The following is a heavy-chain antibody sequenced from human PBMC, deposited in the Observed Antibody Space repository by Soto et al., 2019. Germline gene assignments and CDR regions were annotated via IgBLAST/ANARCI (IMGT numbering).Heavy chain of an antibody. Sequence: ASVKVSCKASGYTFSSYAISWVRQAPGQGLEWMGWISAYNGNTNYAQNFQGRVTMTTDTSTSTAYMELRSLRSDDTAVYYCARDPRVYYDSSGYYWVYWGQGTLVTVSS. D-gene: IGHD3-22*01. CDR1: GYTFSSYA. J-gene: IGHJ4*02. CDR2: ISAYNGNT. V-gene: IGHV1-18*01. CDR3: ARDPRVYYDSSGYYWVY.